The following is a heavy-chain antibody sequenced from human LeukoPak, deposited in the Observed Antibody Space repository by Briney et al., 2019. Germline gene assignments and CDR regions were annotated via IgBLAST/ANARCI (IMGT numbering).Heavy chain of an antibody. J-gene: IGHJ4*02. CDR2: IYPGDSDT. D-gene: IGHD6-19*01. Sequence: GESLKVSCKGSGYNFINYWIAWVRQMPGKGLEWMGIIYPGDSDTTYSPSFQGQVTISAGKSISTAYLQWSSLKASDTAMYYCARHNQVAGYFDYWGQGTLVTVSS. CDR3: ARHNQVAGYFDY. V-gene: IGHV5-51*01. CDR1: GYNFINYW.